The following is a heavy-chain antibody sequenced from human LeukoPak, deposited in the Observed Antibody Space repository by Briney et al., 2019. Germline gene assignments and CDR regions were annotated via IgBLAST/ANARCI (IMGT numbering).Heavy chain of an antibody. J-gene: IGHJ5*02. CDR1: GGTFSSYA. CDR3: ARGGATSCYLRWFDP. D-gene: IGHD2-2*01. V-gene: IGHV1-69*05. CDR2: IIPIFGTA. Sequence: ASVKVSCKASGGTFSSYAISWVRQAPGQGLEWMGGIIPIFGTANYAQKFQGRVTITTDESTSTAYMELSSLRSEDTAVYYCARGGATSCYLRWFDPWGQGTLVTVSS.